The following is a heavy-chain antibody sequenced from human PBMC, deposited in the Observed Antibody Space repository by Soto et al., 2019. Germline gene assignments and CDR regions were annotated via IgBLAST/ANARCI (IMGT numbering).Heavy chain of an antibody. V-gene: IGHV4-39*01. CDR2: IYYSGST. CDR1: GGSISSSDYW. D-gene: IGHD6-13*01. Sequence: QLQLQESGPGLVKPAETLSLTCTVSGGSISSSDYWWGWIRQPPGKGLEWNGSIYYSGSTHYIPSLKSRVIMSVDTSKNQFSLRLSSVTAADTAVYYCARQIGRGSWSLDHWGQGTLVTVSS. J-gene: IGHJ4*02. CDR3: ARQIGRGSWSLDH.